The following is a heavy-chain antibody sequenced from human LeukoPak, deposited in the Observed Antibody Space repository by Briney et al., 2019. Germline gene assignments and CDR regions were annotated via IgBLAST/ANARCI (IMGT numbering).Heavy chain of an antibody. J-gene: IGHJ6*02. CDR2: ISYDGSNK. Sequence: PGGPLRLSCAASGFTFSSYGMHWVRQAPGKGLEWVAVISYDGSNKYYADSVKGRFTISRDNSKNTLYLQMNSLRAEDTAVYYCAKELRENDILTGYTPLYYYYGMDVWGQGTTVTVSS. D-gene: IGHD3-9*01. CDR1: GFTFSSYG. CDR3: AKELRENDILTGYTPLYYYYGMDV. V-gene: IGHV3-30*18.